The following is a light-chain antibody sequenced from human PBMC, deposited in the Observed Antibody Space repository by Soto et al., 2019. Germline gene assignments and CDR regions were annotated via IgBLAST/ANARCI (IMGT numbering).Light chain of an antibody. J-gene: IGKJ5*01. CDR2: YAS. CDR3: QQYNSYSLT. V-gene: IGKV1-5*01. CDR1: QSISGW. Sequence: DSQMIQSPSTLSASVGDRFTITCLAIQSISGWLAWYEQKPGKAPKLLIYYASSLESGVPSRFRGSGSGTEFTLTISSLPPDDFETYYCQQYNSYSLTFGQGTRLEI.